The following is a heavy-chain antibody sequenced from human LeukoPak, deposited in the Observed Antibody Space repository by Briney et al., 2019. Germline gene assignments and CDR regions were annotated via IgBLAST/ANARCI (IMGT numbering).Heavy chain of an antibody. CDR1: GYSFTIYN. Sequence: ASVKVSCKASGYSFTIYNIHWVRQAPGQGLEWMGMINPSDGATTYAQRFQGRLTMTRDMSTTTVYMDLRSLGSEDTAVYFCARERRGGLSGNLGGLFATYYTYYYMDVWGRGTMVTVSS. CDR3: ARERRGGLSGNLGGLFATYYTYYYMDV. V-gene: IGHV1-46*01. D-gene: IGHD1-26*01. CDR2: INPSDGAT. J-gene: IGHJ6*03.